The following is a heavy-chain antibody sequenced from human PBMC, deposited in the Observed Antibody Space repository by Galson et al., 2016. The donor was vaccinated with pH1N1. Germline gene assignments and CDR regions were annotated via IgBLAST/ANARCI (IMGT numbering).Heavy chain of an antibody. V-gene: IGHV1-69*10. CDR2: IIPILGVV. CDR1: GDTFIDYA. D-gene: IGHD2-2*01. J-gene: IGHJ4*02. Sequence: SVKVSCKASGDTFIDYAISWVRQAPGQGLEWMGAIIPILGVVSYAQTFQGRVAITAANSTTIAYMELRSLRSDDTAVYYCARVRYQLLPGHYWGQGTLVTVSS. CDR3: ARVRYQLLPGHY.